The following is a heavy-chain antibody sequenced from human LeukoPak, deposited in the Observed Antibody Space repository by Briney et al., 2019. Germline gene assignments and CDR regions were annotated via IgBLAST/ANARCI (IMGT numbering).Heavy chain of an antibody. CDR3: ATVQRITIFGVVHNWFDP. CDR1: GGSISSYY. V-gene: IGHV4-4*07. Sequence: SETLSLTCTVSGGSISSYYWSWIRQPAGKGLESIGHISTSGSTNYNPSLKSRVTMSVDTSKNQFSLKLSSVTAADTAVYYCATVQRITIFGVVHNWFDPWGQGTLVTVSS. J-gene: IGHJ5*02. CDR2: ISTSGST. D-gene: IGHD3-3*01.